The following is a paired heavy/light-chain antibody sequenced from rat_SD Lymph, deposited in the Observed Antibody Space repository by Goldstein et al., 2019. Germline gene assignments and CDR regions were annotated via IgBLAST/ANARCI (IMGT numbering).Light chain of an antibody. Sequence: DIVLTQSPATLSVTPGESVSLSCRASQGISTSIHWYQQKSNESPRLLIKYASQSISGIPSRFSGSGSGTDFTLSINRVESEDFSVYYCQQSYSLPRTFGSGTKLEIK. CDR3: QQSYSLPRT. CDR1: QGISTS. V-gene: IGKV5S2*01. J-gene: IGKJ5*01. CDR2: YAS.
Heavy chain of an antibody. CDR1: GYTFTDYW. D-gene: IGHD1-10*01. CDR3: TRLKGYNNYDY. J-gene: IGHJ2*01. Sequence: QVKLLQSGAALVKPGASVKMSCKASGYTFTDYWVSWVKQSHGKSLEWIGEIYPNSGATNFNEKFKGKATLTVDKSTSTAYMELSRLTSEDSAIYYCTRLKGYNNYDYWGQGVMVTVSS. V-gene: IGHV1-36*01. CDR2: IYPNSGAT.